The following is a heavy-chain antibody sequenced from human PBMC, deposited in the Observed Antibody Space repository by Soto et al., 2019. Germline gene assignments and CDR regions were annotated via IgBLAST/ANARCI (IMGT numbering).Heavy chain of an antibody. D-gene: IGHD4-17*01. CDR2: IIPMLGIA. J-gene: IGHJ4*02. CDR3: AREENGDLGDY. Sequence: QVQLVQSEAEVKKPGSSVKVSCKASGDTFSSHTFSWVRQAPGQGLEWMGRIIPMLGIANYAQRFQGRVTITADISTTTAQMELTSLKSDDTAVYYCAREENGDLGDYWGQGTLVTVSS. CDR1: GDTFSSHT. V-gene: IGHV1-69*08.